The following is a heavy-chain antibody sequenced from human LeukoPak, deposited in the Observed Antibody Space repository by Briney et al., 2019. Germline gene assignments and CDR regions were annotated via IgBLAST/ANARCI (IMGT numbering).Heavy chain of an antibody. CDR2: IYHRWST. D-gene: IGHD2-2*02. CDR3: ARAPLYCSSTSCYNWWGFDP. V-gene: IGHV4-30-2*01. J-gene: IGHJ5*02. CDR1: LGSISSGGYS. Sequence: SESLSLTCAFSLGSISSGGYSGSCIRRPPGEGLGWIRYIYHRWSTYYNPSIKSRVTISVARSKNQFSLKLSSVTAADTAVYYSARAPLYCSSTSCYNWWGFDPWGQGTLVTVSS.